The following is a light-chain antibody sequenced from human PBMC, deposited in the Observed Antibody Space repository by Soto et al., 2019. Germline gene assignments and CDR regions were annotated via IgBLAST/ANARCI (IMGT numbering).Light chain of an antibody. CDR3: CSYAGSSLV. V-gene: IGLV2-11*01. CDR2: DVS. Sequence: QSVLTQPRSVSGSPGQSVTISCTGTSSDVGGYNYVSWYQQHPGKAPQLMIYDVSKRPSGVPDRFSGSKSGNTASLTISGLQAEDEADYYCCSYAGSSLVFGTGTKLTVL. CDR1: SSDVGGYNY. J-gene: IGLJ1*01.